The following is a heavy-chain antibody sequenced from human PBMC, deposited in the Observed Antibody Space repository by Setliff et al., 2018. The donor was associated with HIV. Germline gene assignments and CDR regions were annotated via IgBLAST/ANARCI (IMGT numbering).Heavy chain of an antibody. D-gene: IGHD5-18*01. V-gene: IGHV1-2*02. CDR2: INPNSGGT. CDR3: AKEGDRYGLDLDY. J-gene: IGHJ4*02. Sequence: ASVKVSCKASGYTFTGYYMHWVRQAPGQGLEWMGWINPNSGGTNYAQKFQGRVTMTRDTSASTAYMELSSLRSEDTAVYYCAKEGDRYGLDLDYWGQGTLVTVSS. CDR1: GYTFTGYY.